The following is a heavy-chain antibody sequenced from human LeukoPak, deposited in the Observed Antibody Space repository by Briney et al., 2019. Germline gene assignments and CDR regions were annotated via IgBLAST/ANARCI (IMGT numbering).Heavy chain of an antibody. Sequence: SETLSLTCAVSGGSISSGGYSWSWIRQPPGKGLEWIGYIYHSGSTYYNPSLKSRVTISVDTSKNQFSLKLSSVTAADTAVYYCARGVSSSWSPRFDLWGRGTLVTVSS. CDR1: GGSISSGGYS. CDR3: ARGVSSSWSPRFDL. D-gene: IGHD6-13*01. V-gene: IGHV4-30-2*01. J-gene: IGHJ2*01. CDR2: IYHSGST.